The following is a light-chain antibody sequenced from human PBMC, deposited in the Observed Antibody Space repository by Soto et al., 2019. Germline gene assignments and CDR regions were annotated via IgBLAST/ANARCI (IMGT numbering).Light chain of an antibody. J-gene: IGKJ1*01. CDR1: QSVSGN. CDR3: QQYSNWPL. V-gene: IGKV3-15*01. Sequence: EIVMTQSPATLSVSPGERATLSCRASQSVSGNLAWYQQKPGQAPRLLIYGASARATGIPARFSGGGSGTEFTLTISGLQSEDFAVYYCQQYSNWPLFGQGTRWIS. CDR2: GAS.